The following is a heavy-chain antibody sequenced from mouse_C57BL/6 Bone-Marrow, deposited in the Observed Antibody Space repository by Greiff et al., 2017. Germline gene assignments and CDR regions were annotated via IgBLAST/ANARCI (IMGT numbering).Heavy chain of an antibody. V-gene: IGHV1-64*01. D-gene: IGHD2-5*01. CDR3: ATYKSNYLAWFAY. Sequence: QVQLQQPGAELVKPGASVKLSCKASGYTFTSYWMHWVKQRPGQGLEWIGMIHPNSGSTNYNEKFKSKATLTVDKSSSTAYMQLSSLTSEDSAVYFCATYKSNYLAWFAYWGQGNLVTVSA. CDR2: IHPNSGST. CDR1: GYTFTSYW. J-gene: IGHJ3*01.